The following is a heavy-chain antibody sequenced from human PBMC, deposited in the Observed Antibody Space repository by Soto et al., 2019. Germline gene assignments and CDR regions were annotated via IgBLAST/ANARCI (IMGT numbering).Heavy chain of an antibody. CDR2: IWYDGSNK. V-gene: IGHV3-33*01. CDR3: ARDLGSQPSEDIVATIDY. Sequence: GGSLRLSCAASGFTFSSYGMHWVRQAPGKGLEWVAVIWYDGSNKYYADSVKGRFTISRDNSKNTLYLQMNSLRAEDTAVYYCARDLGSQPSEDIVATIDYWGQGTLVTVSS. D-gene: IGHD5-12*01. J-gene: IGHJ4*02. CDR1: GFTFSSYG.